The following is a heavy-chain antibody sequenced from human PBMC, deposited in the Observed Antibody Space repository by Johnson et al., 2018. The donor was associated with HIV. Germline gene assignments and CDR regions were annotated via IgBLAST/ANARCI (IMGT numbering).Heavy chain of an antibody. V-gene: IGHV3-23*04. Sequence: VQLVESGGGLVKPGGSLRLSCAASGFTFSDYYMTWIRQAPGKGLEWVSAISGSGGSTYYADSVKGRFTISRDNSKNTLYLQMNSLRAEDTAVYYCAKNTAMVGDAFDIWGQGTMVTVSS. CDR1: GFTFSDYY. J-gene: IGHJ3*02. CDR3: AKNTAMVGDAFDI. CDR2: ISGSGGST. D-gene: IGHD5-18*01.